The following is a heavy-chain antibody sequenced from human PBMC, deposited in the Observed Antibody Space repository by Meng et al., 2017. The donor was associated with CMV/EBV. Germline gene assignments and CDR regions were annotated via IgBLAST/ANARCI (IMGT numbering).Heavy chain of an antibody. J-gene: IGHJ6*02. CDR3: ARGAIVVVPAPPQYYYYGMDV. D-gene: IGHD2-2*01. Sequence: SVKVSCKASGGTFSSYAISWVRQAPGQGLEWMGGIIPILGIANYAQKFQGRVTITADKSTSTAYMELSSLRSEDTAVYYCARGAIVVVPAPPQYYYYGMDVWGQGTTVTVSS. CDR1: GGTFSSYA. CDR2: IIPILGIA. V-gene: IGHV1-69*10.